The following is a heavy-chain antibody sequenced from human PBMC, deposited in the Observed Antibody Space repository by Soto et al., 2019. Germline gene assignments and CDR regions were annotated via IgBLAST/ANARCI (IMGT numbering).Heavy chain of an antibody. D-gene: IGHD6-13*01. CDR3: ARGGGGVGIAAAFDF. V-gene: IGHV3-30-3*01. J-gene: IGHJ4*02. CDR1: KFTFTGYP. CDR2: ISYDGSIT. Sequence: QVQVAESGGGVVQPGASLRLSCAASKFTFTGYPFHWVRQAPGRGLEWVALISYDGSITYHADSVKGRFTISRDNSKNTLFLQMNSLKTEDTAIYYCARGGGGVGIAAAFDFWGQGTLVTVSS.